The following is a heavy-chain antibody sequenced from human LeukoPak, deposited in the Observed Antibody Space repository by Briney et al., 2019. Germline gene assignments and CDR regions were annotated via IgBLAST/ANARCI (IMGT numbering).Heavy chain of an antibody. Sequence: GGSLRLSCTASGVTFGDYAMSWVRQAPGKGLEWVGFIRSKAYGGTTEYAASVKGRFTISRDDSKSIAYLQMNSLKTEDTAVYYCFGGRYDYWGQGTLVTVSS. CDR1: GVTFGDYA. CDR3: FGGRYDY. CDR2: IRSKAYGGTT. V-gene: IGHV3-49*04. J-gene: IGHJ4*02. D-gene: IGHD2-15*01.